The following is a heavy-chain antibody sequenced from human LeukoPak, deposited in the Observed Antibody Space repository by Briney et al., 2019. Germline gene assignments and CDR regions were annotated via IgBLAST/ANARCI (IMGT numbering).Heavy chain of an antibody. D-gene: IGHD3-22*01. Sequence: GASVKVSCKASGGTFSSYAISWVRQAPGQGLEWMGGIIPIFGTANYAQKFQGRVTITADESTSTAYMELSSLRSEDTAVYYCARVSYDSSGYYYDQFDYWGQGTLVTVSS. V-gene: IGHV1-69*13. CDR2: IIPIFGTA. J-gene: IGHJ4*02. CDR1: GGTFSSYA. CDR3: ARVSYDSSGYYYDQFDY.